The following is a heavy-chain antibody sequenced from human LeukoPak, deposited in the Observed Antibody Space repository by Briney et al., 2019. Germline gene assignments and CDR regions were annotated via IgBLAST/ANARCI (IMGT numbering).Heavy chain of an antibody. V-gene: IGHV4-4*02. CDR3: ARWGPYYYDSSGYS. CDR1: GGSISSNNW. Sequence: SGTLSLTCTVSGGSISSNNWWSWVRQPPGKGLEWIGEIYHSESTNYNPSLKSRITISVDTSKNQFSLKLSSVTAADTAVYYCARWGPYYYDSSGYSWGQGTLVTVSS. J-gene: IGHJ5*02. D-gene: IGHD3-22*01. CDR2: IYHSEST.